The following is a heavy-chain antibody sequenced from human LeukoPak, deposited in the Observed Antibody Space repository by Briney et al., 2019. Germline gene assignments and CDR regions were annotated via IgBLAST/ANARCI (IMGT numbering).Heavy chain of an antibody. J-gene: IGHJ4*02. V-gene: IGHV3-23*01. CDR1: GFTFSNYA. CDR3: AKDPYYDFWSGNTDY. CDR2: ISGSGGST. Sequence: GGSLRLSCAASGFTFSNYAMSWVRQAPGKGLEWVSTISGSGGSTYYADSVKGRFTISRDNSKNTLYLQMNSLRAEDTAVYYCAKDPYYDFWSGNTDYWGQGTLVTVSS. D-gene: IGHD3-3*01.